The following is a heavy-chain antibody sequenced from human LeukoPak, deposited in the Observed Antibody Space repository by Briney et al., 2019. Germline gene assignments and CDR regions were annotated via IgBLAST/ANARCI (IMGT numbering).Heavy chain of an antibody. CDR3: ARTVVVTYYYGMDV. Sequence: GRSLRLSCAASGFTFSSYAMHWVRQAPGKGLEWVAVISYDGSNKYYADSVKGRFTISRDNSKNTLYLQMNSLRAEDTAVYYCARTVVVTYYYGMDVWGQGTTVTVSS. V-gene: IGHV3-30-3*01. CDR2: ISYDGSNK. CDR1: GFTFSSYA. D-gene: IGHD2-21*01. J-gene: IGHJ6*02.